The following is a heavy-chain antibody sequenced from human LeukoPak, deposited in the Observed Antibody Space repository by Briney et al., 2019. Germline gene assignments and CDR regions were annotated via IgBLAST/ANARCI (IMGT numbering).Heavy chain of an antibody. V-gene: IGHV4-59*08. CDR1: GASISSYY. CDR2: IYYSGST. J-gene: IGHJ4*02. D-gene: IGHD6-13*01. Sequence: SETLSLTCTVSGASISSYYWSWIRQPPGKGLEWIGYIYYSGSTYYNPSLKSRVTISVDTSKNQFSLKLSSVTAADTAVYYCARQIAAAGTFDYWGQGTLVTVSS. CDR3: ARQIAAAGTFDY.